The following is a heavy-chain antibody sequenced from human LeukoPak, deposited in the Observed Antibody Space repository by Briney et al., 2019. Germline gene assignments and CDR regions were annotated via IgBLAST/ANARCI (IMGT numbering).Heavy chain of an antibody. CDR1: GFIFGDYA. Sequence: SLRLSCAASGFIFGDYAMHWVRQAPGKGLEWVAAIAFDDTDRYYIDSVKGRFTISRDDSKNTLYLHMTSLRAEDTAVYYCARANVPNDYWGQGTLVTVSS. CDR2: IAFDDTDR. J-gene: IGHJ4*02. CDR3: ARANVPNDY. V-gene: IGHV3-30*04. D-gene: IGHD3-16*01.